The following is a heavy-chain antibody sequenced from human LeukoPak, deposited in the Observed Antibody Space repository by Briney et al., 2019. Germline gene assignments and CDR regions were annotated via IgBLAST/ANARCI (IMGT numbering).Heavy chain of an antibody. Sequence: PGGPLRLSCAASGFTFSSYTMNWVRQAPGKGLEWISSISPTGNSVYYAGSLKGRSTISRDAAKNSLYLQMSSLGAEDTAMYYCARDLMGESGYAGYWGQGTLVTVSS. CDR2: ISPTGNSV. D-gene: IGHD5-12*01. CDR1: GFTFSSYT. V-gene: IGHV3-21*01. J-gene: IGHJ4*02. CDR3: ARDLMGESGYAGY.